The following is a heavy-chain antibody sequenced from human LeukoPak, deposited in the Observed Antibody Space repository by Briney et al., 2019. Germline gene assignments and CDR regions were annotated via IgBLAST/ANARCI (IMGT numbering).Heavy chain of an antibody. Sequence: ASVKVSCKASGYTFTSYGISWVRQAPGQGHECMGWISAYNGNTNYAQKLQGRVTMTTDTSTSTAYMGLARLRSDEPHVDCCARVGDMITFGGVILPNWFDPWGQGTLVTVSS. V-gene: IGHV1-18*01. CDR3: ARVGDMITFGGVILPNWFDP. J-gene: IGHJ5*02. D-gene: IGHD3-16*01. CDR2: ISAYNGNT. CDR1: GYTFTSYG.